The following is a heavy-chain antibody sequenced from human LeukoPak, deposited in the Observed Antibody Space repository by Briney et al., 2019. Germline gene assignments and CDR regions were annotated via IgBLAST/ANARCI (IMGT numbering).Heavy chain of an antibody. CDR3: ASKEGAYYSDS. CDR1: GFTFSHYG. J-gene: IGHJ4*02. V-gene: IGHV3-30*19. Sequence: GGSLRLSCAASGFTFSHYGMHWVRQAPGKGLEWVAFLEYNGNDKNYADSVRGRFTISRDNSKNTLFLQMDSLRAEDTAVYYCASKEGAYYSDSWGQGTLVTVSS. CDR2: LEYNGNDK.